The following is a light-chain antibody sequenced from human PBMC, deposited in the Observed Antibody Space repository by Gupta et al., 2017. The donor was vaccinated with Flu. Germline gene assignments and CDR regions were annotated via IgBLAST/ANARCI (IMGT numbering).Light chain of an antibody. CDR3: QHYGSQPLWT. J-gene: IGKJ1*01. CDR1: QSVNSAH. CDR2: GAS. Sequence: EIVLTQSPGTLSLSPGERATLSCRASQSVNSAHLAWFQQKPGQAPRLLIYGASYRDTGIPDRFSGSGFGTDFTLTIGRREPEDFAVYYCQHYGSQPLWTFGQGTKVEIK. V-gene: IGKV3-20*01.